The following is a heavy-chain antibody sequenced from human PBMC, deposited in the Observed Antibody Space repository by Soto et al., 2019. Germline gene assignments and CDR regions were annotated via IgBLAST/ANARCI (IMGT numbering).Heavy chain of an antibody. D-gene: IGHD2-15*01. CDR3: ARREVVGLSDY. Sequence: EVQLVESGGGLVKPGGSLRLSCAASGFTFSSYSMKWVRQAPGKGLEWVSSISSSSSYIYYADSVKGRFTISRDNAKNSLYLQMNSLRAEDTAVYYCARREVVGLSDYWGQGTLVTVSS. CDR1: GFTFSSYS. J-gene: IGHJ4*02. V-gene: IGHV3-21*01. CDR2: ISSSSSYI.